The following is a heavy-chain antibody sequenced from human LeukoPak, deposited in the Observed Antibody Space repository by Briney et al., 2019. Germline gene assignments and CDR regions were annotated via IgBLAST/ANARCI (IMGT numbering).Heavy chain of an antibody. J-gene: IGHJ4*02. V-gene: IGHV4-39*01. CDR3: ARSGGTYYYDSSGYYPLDY. D-gene: IGHD3-22*01. CDR1: GGSISSSSYY. CDR2: IYYSGST. Sequence: PSETLSLTCTVSGGSISSSSYYWGWIHQPPGKGLAWIGSIYYSGSTYYNPSLTGRVTISVDTSKNQFSLKLSSVTAADTAVYYCARSGGTYYYDSSGYYPLDYWGQGTLVTVSS.